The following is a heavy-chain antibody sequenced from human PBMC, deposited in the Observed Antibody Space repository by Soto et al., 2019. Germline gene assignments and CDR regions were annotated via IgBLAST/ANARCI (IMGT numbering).Heavy chain of an antibody. J-gene: IGHJ6*02. V-gene: IGHV3-21*01. CDR1: GFTFSSYS. Sequence: EVQLVESGGGLVKPGGSLRLSCAASGFTFSSYSMNWVRQAPGKGLEWVSSISSSSSYIYYADSVKGRFTISRDNAKNSLYLQMNSLRAEDTAVYYCARWGYSYGHYWGYGMDVWGQGTTVTVSS. CDR3: ARWGYSYGHYWGYGMDV. CDR2: ISSSSSYI. D-gene: IGHD5-18*01.